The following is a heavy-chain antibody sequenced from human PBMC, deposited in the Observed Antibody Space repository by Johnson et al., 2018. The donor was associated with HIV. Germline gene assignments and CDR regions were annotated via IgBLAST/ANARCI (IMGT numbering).Heavy chain of an antibody. V-gene: IGHV3-74*02. CDR3: ARAGAVGFDAFDI. Sequence: EVQLVESGGGLVQPGGSLRLSCAASGFTFSSYWMHWVRQAPGKGLVWVSRINSYGSSTSYADSVKGRFTISRDNSKNTLYLQMNSLRAEDTAVYYCARAGAVGFDAFDIWCQGTMVTVSS. J-gene: IGHJ3*02. CDR2: INSYGSST. CDR1: GFTFSSYW. D-gene: IGHD6-19*01.